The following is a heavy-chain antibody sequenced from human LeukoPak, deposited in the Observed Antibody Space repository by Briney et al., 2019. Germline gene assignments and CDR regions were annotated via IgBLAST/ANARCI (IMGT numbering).Heavy chain of an antibody. J-gene: IGHJ4*02. CDR2: IYYSGST. D-gene: IGHD1-26*01. CDR1: GGSISSYY. V-gene: IGHV4-59*08. CDR3: ARGELTSDY. Sequence: SETLSLTCTVSGGSISSYYWSWIRQPPGKGLEWIGYIYYSGSTNYNPSLKSRVTISVDTSKNQFSLKLSSVTAADTAVYYCARGELTSDYWGQGTLVTVSS.